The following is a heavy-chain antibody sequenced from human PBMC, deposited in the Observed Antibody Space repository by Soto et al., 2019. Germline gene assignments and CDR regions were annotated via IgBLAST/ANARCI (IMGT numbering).Heavy chain of an antibody. CDR3: ARDKDDSSGYFSG. J-gene: IGHJ4*02. Sequence: QVQLEQSGTEEMKPGSSVKVSCRSSGGTFSIYGFSWVRQAPGQGLEWMGGIIPILGSAQYAQRFQGRVTINADESTSTVYMQLNSLTSEDTAIYFCARDKDDSSGYFSGWGQGTLVTVSS. V-gene: IGHV1-69*12. CDR1: GGTFSIYG. D-gene: IGHD3-22*01. CDR2: IIPILGSA.